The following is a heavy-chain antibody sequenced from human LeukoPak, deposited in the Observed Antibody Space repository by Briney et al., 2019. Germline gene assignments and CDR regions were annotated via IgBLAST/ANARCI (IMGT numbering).Heavy chain of an antibody. Sequence: SETLSLTCAVYGGSFSGYYWSWIRQPPGKGLEWIGEINHSGSTNYNPSLKSRVTISVDTSKNQFSLKLSSVTAADTAVYYCARFYCSSTSCYANWLDPWGQGTLVTVSS. D-gene: IGHD2-2*01. J-gene: IGHJ5*02. V-gene: IGHV4-34*01. CDR1: GGSFSGYY. CDR3: ARFYCSSTSCYANWLDP. CDR2: INHSGST.